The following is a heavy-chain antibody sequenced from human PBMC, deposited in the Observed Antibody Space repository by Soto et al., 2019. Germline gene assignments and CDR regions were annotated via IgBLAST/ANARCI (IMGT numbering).Heavy chain of an antibody. D-gene: IGHD1-26*01. V-gene: IGHV1-18*01. CDR1: GYTFTSYG. J-gene: IGHJ6*02. CDR2: ISAYNGNT. CDR3: ARDRQRELLHLYYYGMDV. Sequence: XSVKVYCTSSGYTFTSYGIRLVRQAPGQGLECMGWISAYNGNTNYAQKLQGRVTMTTDTSTSTAYMELRSLRSDDTAVYYCARDRQRELLHLYYYGMDVWGQGTTVTVSS.